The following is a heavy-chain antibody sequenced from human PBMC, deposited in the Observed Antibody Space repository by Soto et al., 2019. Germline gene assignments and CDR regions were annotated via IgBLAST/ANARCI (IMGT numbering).Heavy chain of an antibody. Sequence: QVQLVQSGAEVKKPGSSVKVSCKASGGTFSSYAISWVRQAPGQGLEWMGGIIPIFGTANYAQKFQGRVTITAEESTSTAYMELSSLRSEDTAVYYCARDHSSSPRYYYYGMDVWGQGTTVTVSS. CDR2: IIPIFGTA. D-gene: IGHD6-6*01. V-gene: IGHV1-69*01. J-gene: IGHJ6*02. CDR3: ARDHSSSPRYYYYGMDV. CDR1: GGTFSSYA.